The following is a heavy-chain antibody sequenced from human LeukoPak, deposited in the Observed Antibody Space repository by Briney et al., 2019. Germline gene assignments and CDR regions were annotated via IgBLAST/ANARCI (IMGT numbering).Heavy chain of an antibody. D-gene: IGHD6-13*01. J-gene: IGHJ5*02. CDR3: ARAHPGTFDP. CDR2: IIPIFGTA. V-gene: IGHV1-69*13. CDR1: GGTFSSYA. Sequence: SVTVSCKASGGTFSSYAISWVRQAPGQGLEWMGGIIPIFGTANYAQTFQGRVTITADESTSTAYMELSSLRSEDTAVYYCARAHPGTFDPWGQGTLVTVSS.